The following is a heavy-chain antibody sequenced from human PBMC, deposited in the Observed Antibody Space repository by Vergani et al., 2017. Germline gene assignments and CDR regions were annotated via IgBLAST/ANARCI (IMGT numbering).Heavy chain of an antibody. CDR2: IRSKAYGGTT. D-gene: IGHD3-22*01. V-gene: IGHV3-49*04. Sequence: EVQLVESGGGLVQPGRSLRLSCTASGFTFGDYDMSWVRQAPGKGMGWVGFIRSKAYGGTTEYAASVKGRFTISRDDSKSIAYLQMNSLKTEVSAVYYFTRTYYYSSGLYYYYGSDFWGQGTTVTVSS. J-gene: IGHJ6*02. CDR1: GFTFGDYD. CDR3: TRTYYYSSGLYYYYGSDF.